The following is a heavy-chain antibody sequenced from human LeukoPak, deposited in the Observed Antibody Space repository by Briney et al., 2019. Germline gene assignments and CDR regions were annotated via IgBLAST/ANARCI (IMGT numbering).Heavy chain of an antibody. Sequence: GGSLRVSCAASGFTFSSYAVSWVRQAPGKGLEWVSAISGSGGSTYYADSVKGRFTISRDNSKNTLYLQMNSLRAEDTAVYYCAKDPPHPYSSASVGGDYWGQGTLVTVSS. CDR1: GFTFSSYA. CDR2: ISGSGGST. CDR3: AKDPPHPYSSASVGGDY. J-gene: IGHJ4*02. V-gene: IGHV3-23*01. D-gene: IGHD6-6*01.